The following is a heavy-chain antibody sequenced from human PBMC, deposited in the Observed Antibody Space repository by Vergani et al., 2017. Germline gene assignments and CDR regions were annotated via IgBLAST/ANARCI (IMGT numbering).Heavy chain of an antibody. CDR3: TRVLMHRGFKNDFYGLDV. J-gene: IGHJ6*04. CDR2: IATHKGAT. Sequence: QIQLVQSRSEVKKPGASVKVSCAASGYTFTNYGISWVRQAPGQGLEWLGWIATHKGATMYSERFQGRVTLTRDTSTNTAYLDLRSLKSDDTAVYYCTRVLMHRGFKNDFYGLDVWGERTTVIVSS. D-gene: IGHD3-3*01. V-gene: IGHV1-18*01. CDR1: GYTFTNYG.